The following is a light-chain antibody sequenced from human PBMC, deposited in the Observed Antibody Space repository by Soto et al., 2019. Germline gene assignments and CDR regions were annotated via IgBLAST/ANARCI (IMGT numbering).Light chain of an antibody. Sequence: EIVLTQSPATLSLSPGDRATVSCRASQSVSILVAWYQQKPGQSPRLLIYDASNWATGIPDRFSGSGSGADFTLTISSLEPEDFAVYYCQQRISWPPTFGQGTRLEIK. J-gene: IGKJ5*01. V-gene: IGKV3-11*01. CDR1: QSVSIL. CDR2: DAS. CDR3: QQRISWPPT.